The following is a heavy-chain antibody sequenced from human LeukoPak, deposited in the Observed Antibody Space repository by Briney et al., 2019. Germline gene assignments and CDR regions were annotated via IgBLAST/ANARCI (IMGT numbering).Heavy chain of an antibody. V-gene: IGHV4-59*01. CDR2: IYYSGST. Sequence: SETLSLTCTVSGGSISSYYWNWIRQSPGKGMEWIGCIYYSGSTNYNPSLKSRVTISEDTSKHQFSLKLTSMTAADTAVYFCARMGSVDGAFDIWGQGTMVIVSS. D-gene: IGHD5-12*01. CDR3: ARMGSVDGAFDI. CDR1: GGSISSYY. J-gene: IGHJ3*02.